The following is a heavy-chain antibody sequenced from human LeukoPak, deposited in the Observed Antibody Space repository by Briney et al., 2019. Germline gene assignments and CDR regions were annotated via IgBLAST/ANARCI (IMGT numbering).Heavy chain of an antibody. CDR2: INPNSGGT. CDR3: ARDPDYGGAGDY. D-gene: IGHD4-17*01. Sequence: ASVKVPCKASGYTFTAYYMHWVRQAPGQGLEWMGWINPNSGGTNYAQKFQGRVTMTRDTSISTAYMELSRLRSDDTAVYYCARDPDYGGAGDYWGQGTLVTVSS. V-gene: IGHV1-2*02. J-gene: IGHJ4*02. CDR1: GYTFTAYY.